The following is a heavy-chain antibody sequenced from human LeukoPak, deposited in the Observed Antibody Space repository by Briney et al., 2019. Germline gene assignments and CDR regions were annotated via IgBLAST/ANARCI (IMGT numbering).Heavy chain of an antibody. V-gene: IGHV1-46*01. J-gene: IGHJ4*02. CDR1: GYTFTSYY. CDR3: ARETMVRGVISEQFDY. Sequence: RRASVKVSCKASGYTFTSYYMHWVRQAPGQGLEWMGIINPSGGSTSYAQKFQGRVTMTRDTSISTAYMELSRLRSDDTAVYYCARETMVRGVISEQFDYWGQGTLVTVSS. CDR2: INPSGGST. D-gene: IGHD3-10*01.